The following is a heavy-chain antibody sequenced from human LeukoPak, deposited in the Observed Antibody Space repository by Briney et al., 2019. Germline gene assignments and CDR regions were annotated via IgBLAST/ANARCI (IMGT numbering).Heavy chain of an antibody. V-gene: IGHV3-74*01. CDR1: GFTSTRYW. J-gene: IGHJ4*02. CDR3: ARGGSYGDY. CDR2: VNPDGSSV. D-gene: IGHD3-16*01. Sequence: GGSLRLSCAASGFTSTRYWMHWVRQVPGKGLVWVSRVNPDGSSVTYGDSVKGRFTSSRDNAKNTLYLQMHSLRAEDMAVYYCARGGSYGDYWGQGILVTVSS.